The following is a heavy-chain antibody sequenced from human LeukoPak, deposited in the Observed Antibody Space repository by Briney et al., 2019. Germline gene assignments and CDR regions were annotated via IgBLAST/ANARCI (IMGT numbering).Heavy chain of an antibody. V-gene: IGHV1-69*13. J-gene: IGHJ4*02. CDR3: ARDSGYSGYDLRCDY. CDR2: IIPIFGTA. CDR1: GGTFSSYA. D-gene: IGHD5-12*01. Sequence: SVKVSCKASGGTFSSYAISWVRQAPGQGLEWMGGIIPIFGTANYAQKFQGRVTITADESTSTAYMELSSPRSEDTAVYYCARDSGYSGYDLRCDYWGQGTLVTVSS.